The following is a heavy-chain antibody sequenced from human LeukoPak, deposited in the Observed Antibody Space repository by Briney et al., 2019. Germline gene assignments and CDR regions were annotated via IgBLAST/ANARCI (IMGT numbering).Heavy chain of an antibody. Sequence: TGGSLRLSCAASGFNFGDYYMGWIRQAPGKGLEWVSYISSSGSTIYYADSVKGRFTISRDNAKNSLYLQMNSLRAEDTAVYYCARVEYSAAFDYWGQGTLVTVSP. CDR1: GFNFGDYY. V-gene: IGHV3-11*04. CDR2: ISSSGSTI. D-gene: IGHD5-18*01. J-gene: IGHJ4*02. CDR3: ARVEYSAAFDY.